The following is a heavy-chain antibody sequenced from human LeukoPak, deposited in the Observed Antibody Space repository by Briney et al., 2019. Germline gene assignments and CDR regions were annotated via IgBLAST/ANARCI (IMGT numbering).Heavy chain of an antibody. V-gene: IGHV1-69*13. J-gene: IGHJ3*02. CDR1: GGTFSSYA. CDR3: ARVMDYYDSSGYTSAFDI. CDR2: IIPIFGTA. D-gene: IGHD3-22*01. Sequence: GASVKVSCKASGGTFSSYAISWVRQASGQGLEWMGGIIPIFGTANYAQKFQGRVTITADGSTSTAYMELSSLRSEDTAVYYCARVMDYYDSSGYTSAFDIWGQGTMVTVSS.